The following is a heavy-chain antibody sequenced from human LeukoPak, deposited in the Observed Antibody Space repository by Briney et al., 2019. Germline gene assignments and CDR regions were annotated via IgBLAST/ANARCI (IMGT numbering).Heavy chain of an antibody. CDR2: ISGSSSTI. CDR1: GFSFSSYS. V-gene: IGHV3-48*01. Sequence: PGGSLRLSCAPSGFSFSSYSMNWVRQAPGKGLEWVSFISGSSSTIDYADSVKGRFTISRDNGKNSLFLHMNSLRAEDTAVYYCARKNTTSSEDYWGQGTLVTVSS. J-gene: IGHJ4*02. CDR3: ARKNTTSSEDY. D-gene: IGHD6-6*01.